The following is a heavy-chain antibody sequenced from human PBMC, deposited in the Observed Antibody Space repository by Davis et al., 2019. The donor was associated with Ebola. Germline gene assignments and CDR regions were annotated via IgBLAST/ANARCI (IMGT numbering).Heavy chain of an antibody. Sequence: ASVKVSCKASGYTFTSYYMHWVRQAPGQGLEWLGIINPSGGSTSYAQKFQGRVTMTRDTSTSTVYIELSSLRSEDTAVYYCARFSGYCSGGSCYLSFDYWGQGTLVTVSS. D-gene: IGHD2-15*01. CDR3: ARFSGYCSGGSCYLSFDY. CDR1: GYTFTSYY. CDR2: INPSGGST. J-gene: IGHJ4*02. V-gene: IGHV1-46*01.